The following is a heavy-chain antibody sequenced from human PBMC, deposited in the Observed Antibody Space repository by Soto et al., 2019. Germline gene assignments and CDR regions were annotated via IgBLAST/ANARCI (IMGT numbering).Heavy chain of an antibody. CDR3: ARVRLHYYDSSGYHPSFDY. CDR2: IYPGDSDT. J-gene: IGHJ4*02. Sequence: PGESLKISCKGSGYSFTSYWIGWVRQMPGKGLEWKGIIYPGDSDTRYSPSFQGQVTISADKSISTAYLQWSSLKASDTAMYYCARVRLHYYDSSGYHPSFDYWGQGTLVTVSS. D-gene: IGHD3-22*01. V-gene: IGHV5-51*01. CDR1: GYSFTSYW.